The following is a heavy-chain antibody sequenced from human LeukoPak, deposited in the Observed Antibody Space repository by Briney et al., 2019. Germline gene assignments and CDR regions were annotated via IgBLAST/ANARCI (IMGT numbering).Heavy chain of an antibody. Sequence: PSETLSLTCTVSGGSISSSSYYWGWIRQPPGKGLEWIGSIYYSGSTYYNPSLKSRVTISVDTSKNQFSLKLSSVTAADTAVYYCASPSRFLEWSQYNYYYYGMDVWGQGTTVTVSS. CDR3: ASPSRFLEWSQYNYYYYGMDV. D-gene: IGHD3-3*01. V-gene: IGHV4-39*01. J-gene: IGHJ6*02. CDR2: IYYSGST. CDR1: GGSISSSSYY.